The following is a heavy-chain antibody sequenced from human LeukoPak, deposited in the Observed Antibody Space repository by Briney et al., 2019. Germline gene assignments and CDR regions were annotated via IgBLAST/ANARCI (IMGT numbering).Heavy chain of an antibody. V-gene: IGHV1-18*01. D-gene: IGHD2-2*01. CDR3: ARDLTRDIVVPAASAIDY. Sequence: ASVTVSFKASGYTFTSYGISWVRQAPAQGLEWVGWISAYNGNTNYAQKLQDRVIITTHTYSNTAYMELRSLRSDDTAVYYCARDLTRDIVVPAASAIDYWGQGTLVTVSS. CDR1: GYTFTSYG. J-gene: IGHJ4*02. CDR2: ISAYNGNT.